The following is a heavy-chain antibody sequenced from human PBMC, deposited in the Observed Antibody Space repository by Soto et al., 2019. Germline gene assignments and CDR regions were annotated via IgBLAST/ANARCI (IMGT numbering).Heavy chain of an antibody. CDR2: IIPIFGTA. V-gene: IGHV1-69*12. Sequence: QVQLVQSGAEVKKPGSSVKVSCKASGGTFSSYAISWVRQAPGQGLEWMGGIIPIFGTANYAQKFQGRVTCTADESTSTAYMELSSLRSEDTAVYYCASGRSNDYGDPYYFDYWGQGTLVTVSS. D-gene: IGHD4-17*01. J-gene: IGHJ4*02. CDR1: GGTFSSYA. CDR3: ASGRSNDYGDPYYFDY.